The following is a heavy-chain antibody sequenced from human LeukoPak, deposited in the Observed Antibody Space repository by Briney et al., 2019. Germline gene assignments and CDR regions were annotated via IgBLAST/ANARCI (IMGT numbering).Heavy chain of an antibody. V-gene: IGHV4-4*07. J-gene: IGHJ5*02. CDR1: GFTFDDYA. D-gene: IGHD1-1*01. CDR2: IYTSGST. CDR3: ARGHHNSDHWFDP. Sequence: LRLSCAASGFTFDDYAMHWVRQAPGKGLEWIGRIYTSGSTNYNPSLKSRVTMSVDTSKNQFSLKLSSVTAADTAVYYCARGHHNSDHWFDPWGQGTLVTVSS.